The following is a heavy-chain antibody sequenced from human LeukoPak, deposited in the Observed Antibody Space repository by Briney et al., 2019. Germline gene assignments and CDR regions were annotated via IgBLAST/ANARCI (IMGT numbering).Heavy chain of an antibody. V-gene: IGHV3-30*18. CDR3: AKETSGGDCFDY. CDR1: GFTFSSYG. CDR2: ISYDGSNK. Sequence: GRSLRLSCAASGFTFSSYGMHWVRQAPGKGLEWVAVISYDGSNKYYADSVKGRFTISRDNSKNTLYLQMNSLRAEDTAVYYCAKETSGGDCFDYWGQGTLVTVSS. J-gene: IGHJ4*02.